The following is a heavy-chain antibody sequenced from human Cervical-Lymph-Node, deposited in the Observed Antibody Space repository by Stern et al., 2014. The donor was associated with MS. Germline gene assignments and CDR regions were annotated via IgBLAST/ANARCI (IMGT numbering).Heavy chain of an antibody. D-gene: IGHD2-15*01. CDR3: AREIGCSGGSCYSYYYYGMDV. Sequence: QVQLVQSGAEVKKPGSSVKVSCKASGGTFSSYAISWGRQAPGQGLEWMGGIIPIFGTANYAQKFQGRVTITADESTSTAYMELSSLRSEDTAVYYCAREIGCSGGSCYSYYYYGMDVWGQGTTVTVSS. CDR1: GGTFSSYA. CDR2: IIPIFGTA. J-gene: IGHJ6*02. V-gene: IGHV1-69*01.